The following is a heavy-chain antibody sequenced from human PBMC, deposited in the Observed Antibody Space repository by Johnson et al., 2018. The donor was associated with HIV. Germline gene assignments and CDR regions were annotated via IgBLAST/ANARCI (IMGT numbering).Heavy chain of an antibody. CDR1: GFTFSTYG. D-gene: IGHD2/OR15-2a*01. J-gene: IGHJ3*02. Sequence: VQLMESGGGVVQPGRSLRLSCAASGFTFSTYGMHWVRQAPGKGLEWVANIKQDGSEKYYVDSLKGRFTISRDNAQNSLYLQMTSLRDEDTALYYFARDPENYAFDIWGQGTMVTVSS. CDR2: IKQDGSEK. CDR3: ARDPENYAFDI. V-gene: IGHV3-7*03.